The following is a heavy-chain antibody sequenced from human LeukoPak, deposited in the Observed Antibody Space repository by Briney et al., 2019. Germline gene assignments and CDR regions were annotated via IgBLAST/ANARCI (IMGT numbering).Heavy chain of an antibody. V-gene: IGHV4-39*07. D-gene: IGHD2-21*01. CDR2: IYYSGST. Sequence: PSETLSLTCTLSGGSISSSSSYWGWIRQPPGKGLEWIGSIYYSGSTYYNPSLKSRVTISVDTSKNQFSLKLSSVTAADTAVYYCARSSYCGGECYYYYWGQGTLVTVSS. CDR1: GGSISSSSSY. J-gene: IGHJ4*02. CDR3: ARSSYCGGECYYYY.